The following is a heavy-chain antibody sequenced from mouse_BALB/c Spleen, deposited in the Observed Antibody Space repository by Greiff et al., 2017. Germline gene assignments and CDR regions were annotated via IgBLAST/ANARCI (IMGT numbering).Heavy chain of an antibody. CDR2: IYPGDGDT. CDR1: GYAFSSSW. J-gene: IGHJ4*01. Sequence: QVQLQQSGPELVKPGASVKISCKASGYAFSSSWMNWVKQRPGQGLEWIGRIYPGDGDTNYYGKFKGKATLTADKSSSTAYMQLSSLTSVDSAVYFCARATVVDYYAMDYWGQGTSVTVSS. V-gene: IGHV1-82*01. CDR3: ARATVVDYYAMDY. D-gene: IGHD1-1*01.